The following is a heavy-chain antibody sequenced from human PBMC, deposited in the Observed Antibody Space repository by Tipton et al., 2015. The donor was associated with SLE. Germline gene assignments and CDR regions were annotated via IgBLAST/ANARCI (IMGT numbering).Heavy chain of an antibody. CDR2: ISSGGSST. D-gene: IGHD1-26*01. J-gene: IGHJ1*01. V-gene: IGHV3-23*03. Sequence: SLRLSCAASGFTFSSYEMNWVRQAPGKGLEWVSYISSGGSSTYYADSVKGRFTIFRDNSKNTLYLQMNSLRAEDTAVYYCAKENGSGTYYEGGNFQHWGQGTLVTVSS. CDR1: GFTFSSYE. CDR3: AKENGSGTYYEGGNFQH.